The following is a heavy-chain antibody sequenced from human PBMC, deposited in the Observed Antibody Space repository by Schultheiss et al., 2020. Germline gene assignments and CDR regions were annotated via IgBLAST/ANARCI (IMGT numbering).Heavy chain of an antibody. CDR1: GGSLSNYY. CDR3: ARTIFGVIDSPWHYYYYMDV. CDR2: IYTSGNT. D-gene: IGHD3-3*01. Sequence: SETLSLTCTVSGGSLSNYYWSWIRQPAGKGLEWIGRIYTSGNTNYMPSLKSRVTMSVDTSKNQISLRLSSVTAADTAVYYCARTIFGVIDSPWHYYYYMDVWGKGTTGTVSS. J-gene: IGHJ6*03. V-gene: IGHV4-4*07.